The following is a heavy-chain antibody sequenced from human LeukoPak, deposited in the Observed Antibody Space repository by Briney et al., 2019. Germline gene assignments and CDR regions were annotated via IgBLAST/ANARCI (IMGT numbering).Heavy chain of an antibody. CDR3: ARNITIFGVVKS. D-gene: IGHD3-3*01. Sequence: SETLSLTCAVHGGSFSGYYWSWIRQPPGKGLEWIGEINHSGSTNYNPSLKSRVTISLDTSKNQFSLKLSSVTAADTAVYYCARNITIFGVVKSRGQGTLVTVSS. CDR2: INHSGST. CDR1: GGSFSGYY. J-gene: IGHJ4*02. V-gene: IGHV4-34*01.